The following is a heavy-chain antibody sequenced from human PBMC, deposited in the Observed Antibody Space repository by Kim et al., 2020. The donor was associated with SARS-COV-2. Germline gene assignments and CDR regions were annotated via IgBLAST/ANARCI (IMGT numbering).Heavy chain of an antibody. J-gene: IGHJ4*02. V-gene: IGHV3-33*01. CDR3: ARDDSN. CDR2: YDGSNK. D-gene: IGHD2-21*02. Sequence: YDGSNKNYADSVKGRFTISRNNSKNTLYLQMNSLRAEDTAVYYCARDDSNWGQGTLVTVSS.